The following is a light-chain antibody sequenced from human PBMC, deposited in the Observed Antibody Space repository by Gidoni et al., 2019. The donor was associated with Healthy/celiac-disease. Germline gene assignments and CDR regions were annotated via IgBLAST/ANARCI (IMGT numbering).Light chain of an antibody. CDR2: KAS. V-gene: IGKV1-5*03. CDR3: QHYNSYA. J-gene: IGKJ4*02. Sequence: DIQMHQSPSTLSASEGDRVTSTCRASQSISSWFAWYQQKPGKAPKLLVYKASSLAIGVPSRCSGRVSVTDFTLTISSLQPDDFATYYCQHYNSYAFGGGTKVEIK. CDR1: QSISSW.